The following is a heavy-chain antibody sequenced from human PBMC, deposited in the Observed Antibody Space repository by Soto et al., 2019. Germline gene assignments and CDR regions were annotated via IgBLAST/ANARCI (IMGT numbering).Heavy chain of an antibody. D-gene: IGHD6-19*01. CDR2: ISSSGSTI. CDR1: GFTFSHYY. CDR3: EIEAVSGPWAFDY. V-gene: IGHV3-11*01. Sequence: QVQLVESGGGLVKPGGSLRLSCAASGFTFSHYYMSWIRQAAGKGLEWVSYISSSGSTIYYAASVKGRFTISRDNAKNSLYLQMNNLRAEDTAVYYCEIEAVSGPWAFDYWGQEALVTVS. J-gene: IGHJ4*02.